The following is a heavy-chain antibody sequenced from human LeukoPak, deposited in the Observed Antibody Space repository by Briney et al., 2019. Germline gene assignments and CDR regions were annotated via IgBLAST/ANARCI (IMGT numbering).Heavy chain of an antibody. V-gene: IGHV4-59*01. CDR1: DDSITMYY. J-gene: IGHJ4*02. Sequence: PSETLSLTCSVSDDSITMYYWTWIQQPPGKGLEWIGCIYYSGSTNYNPSLKSRVTISVDTSKNQFSLRLSSVTAADTAVYYCARGGYSYPFDYWGRGTLVTVSS. CDR3: ARGGYSYPFDY. CDR2: IYYSGST. D-gene: IGHD5-18*01.